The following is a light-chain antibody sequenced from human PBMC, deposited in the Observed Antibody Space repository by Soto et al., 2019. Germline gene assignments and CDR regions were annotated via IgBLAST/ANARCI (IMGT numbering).Light chain of an antibody. J-gene: IGKJ4*01. CDR3: QQYYSTPLT. Sequence: EIVLTQSPGTLSLSPGERATLSCRASQSVSSSYLAWYQQKPGQAPRLLIYGASSRATGIPDRFSGSGSGTDFTLTISSLEPEDFAVYYCQQYYSTPLTFGGGTKVDIK. V-gene: IGKV3-20*01. CDR2: GAS. CDR1: QSVSSSY.